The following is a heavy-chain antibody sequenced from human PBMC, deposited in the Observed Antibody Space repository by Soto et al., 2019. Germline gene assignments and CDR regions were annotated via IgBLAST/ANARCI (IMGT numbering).Heavy chain of an antibody. CDR1: EXXFSGRS. Sequence: EVQLVESGGGLVQPGGSXRLSCXXXEXXFSGRSVHWVRQAPGKGLVWVSGIDKVGADSTYADSVKGRFTSSRDNAKNTVYLQMNSLRVEDTAVYYCARGWFGPDVWGKGTTVTVSS. CDR3: ARGWFGPDV. D-gene: IGHD3-10*01. V-gene: IGHV3-74*01. J-gene: IGHJ6*03. CDR2: IDKVGADS.